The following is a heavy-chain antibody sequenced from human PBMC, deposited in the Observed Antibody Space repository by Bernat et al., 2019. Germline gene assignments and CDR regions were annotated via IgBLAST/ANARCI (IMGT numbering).Heavy chain of an antibody. CDR3: TTDNGDLGFDI. V-gene: IGHV3-15*01. Sequence: EVQLVESGGSLVKPGGSLRLSCAASGLTVTNAWMSWVRQAPGKGLEWVGRIKTKTEGGTTDYAAPVKGRFTISTDDSKNTLYLQMNSLRTEDTAVYYCTTDNGDLGFDIWGQGTMLTVSS. CDR2: IKTKTEGGTT. J-gene: IGHJ3*02. D-gene: IGHD2-21*01. CDR1: GLTVTNAW.